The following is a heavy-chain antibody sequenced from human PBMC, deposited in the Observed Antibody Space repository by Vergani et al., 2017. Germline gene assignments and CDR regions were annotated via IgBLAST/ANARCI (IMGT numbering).Heavy chain of an antibody. CDR1: GFTFSSYA. J-gene: IGHJ4*02. Sequence: EVQLLESGGGLVQPGGSLRLSCAASGFTFSSYAMSWVRQAPGKGLEWVSAISGSGGRKYYADSVKGRFTISRDNSKNTLYLQMNSLKADDTAVYYCAKSSYYYYSSGYYFWGQGTLVTVSS. CDR3: AKSSYYYYSSGYYF. V-gene: IGHV3-23*01. CDR2: ISGSGGRK. D-gene: IGHD3-22*01.